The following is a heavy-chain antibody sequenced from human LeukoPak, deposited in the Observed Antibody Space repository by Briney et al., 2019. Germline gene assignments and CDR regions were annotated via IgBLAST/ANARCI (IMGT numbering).Heavy chain of an antibody. V-gene: IGHV3-53*01. Sequence: GGPLRLSCAASGFTVSSNYMSWVRQAPGKGLEWVSVIYSGGSTYYADSVKGRFTISRDNSKNTLYLQMSSLRAEDTAVYYCAKDPPRAYYDSSGYYRDDAFDIWGQGTMVTVSS. CDR2: IYSGGST. CDR3: AKDPPRAYYDSSGYYRDDAFDI. D-gene: IGHD3-22*01. J-gene: IGHJ3*02. CDR1: GFTVSSNY.